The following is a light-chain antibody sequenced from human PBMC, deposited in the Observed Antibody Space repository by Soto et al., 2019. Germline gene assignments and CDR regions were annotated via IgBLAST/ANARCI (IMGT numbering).Light chain of an antibody. V-gene: IGKV3-20*01. J-gene: IGKJ1*01. CDR1: QSVSSSY. CDR2: AAS. CDR3: QHYNSYSEA. Sequence: EIVLTQSPGTLSLSPGERATLSCRASQSVSSSYLAWYQQKPGQAPRLFIYAASIRATGIPDRFSGSGSGTEFTLTISSLQPDDFATYYCQHYNSYSEAFGQGTKVDIK.